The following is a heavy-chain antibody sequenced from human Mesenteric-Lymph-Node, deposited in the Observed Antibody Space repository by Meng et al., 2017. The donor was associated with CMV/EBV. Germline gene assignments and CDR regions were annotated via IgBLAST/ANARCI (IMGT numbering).Heavy chain of an antibody. Sequence: GGSLRLSCEASGFTFSTNAMSWVRQAPGKGLEWVSVISGSGQSTNYADSVKGRFTISRDNSKNTLYLQINSLRAEDTAVYYCARSRGPPDYWGQGTLVTVSS. CDR2: ISGSGQST. J-gene: IGHJ4*02. V-gene: IGHV3-23*01. CDR3: ARSRGPPDY. CDR1: GFTFSTNA.